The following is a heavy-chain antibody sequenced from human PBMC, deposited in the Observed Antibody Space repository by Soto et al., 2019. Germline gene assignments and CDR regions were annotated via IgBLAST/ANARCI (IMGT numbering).Heavy chain of an antibody. J-gene: IGHJ6*03. CDR2: IYYTGST. D-gene: IGHD2-8*01. Sequence: QVQLQESGPGLVKPSQTLSLTCTVSGGSISSGGYYWSWIRQHPGKGLEWIGYIYYTGSTFYNPSLKSRVTISIDTSKNQFSLKVNSVTAADTAVYYCASLHLNGVPYHYYYMDVWGKGTTVTVSS. CDR1: GGSISSGGYY. V-gene: IGHV4-31*03. CDR3: ASLHLNGVPYHYYYMDV.